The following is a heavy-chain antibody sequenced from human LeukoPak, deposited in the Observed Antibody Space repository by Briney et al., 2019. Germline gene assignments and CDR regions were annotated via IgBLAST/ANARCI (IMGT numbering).Heavy chain of an antibody. J-gene: IGHJ6*03. V-gene: IGHV1-69*05. CDR2: IIPIFGTA. CDR3: ASSTVIKFYYYYYMDV. Sequence: SVKVSCKASGGTFSSYAISWVRQAPGQGLEWMGGIIPIFGTANYAQKFQGRVTITTDESTSTAYMELSSLRSEDTAVYYCASSTVIKFYYYYYMDVWGKGTTVTVSS. D-gene: IGHD4-17*01. CDR1: GGTFSSYA.